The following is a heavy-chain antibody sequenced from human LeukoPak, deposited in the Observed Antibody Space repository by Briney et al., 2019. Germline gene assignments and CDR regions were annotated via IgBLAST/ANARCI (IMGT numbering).Heavy chain of an antibody. V-gene: IGHV3-30*03. Sequence: GGSLRLSCAAPGFTFSSYGMHWVRQAPGKGLEWVAVISYDGSNKYYADSVKGRFTISRDNAKNSLYLQMNSLRAEDTAVYYCARGVGATVKYYFDYWGQGTLVTVSS. J-gene: IGHJ4*02. D-gene: IGHD1-26*01. CDR2: ISYDGSNK. CDR1: GFTFSSYG. CDR3: ARGVGATVKYYFDY.